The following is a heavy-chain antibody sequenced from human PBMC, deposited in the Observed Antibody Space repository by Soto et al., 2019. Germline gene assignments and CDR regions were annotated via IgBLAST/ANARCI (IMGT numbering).Heavy chain of an antibody. CDR2: IWYDGSNK. CDR3: ATCIAAQAHYYYYYYMDV. J-gene: IGHJ6*03. Sequence: GGSLRLSCAASGFTFSSYGMHWVRQAPGKGLEWVAVIWYDGSNKYYADSVKGRFTISRDNSKNTLYLQMNSLRAEDTAVYYCATCIAAQAHYYYYYYMDVWGKGTTVTVSS. CDR1: GFTFSSYG. D-gene: IGHD6-13*01. V-gene: IGHV3-33*01.